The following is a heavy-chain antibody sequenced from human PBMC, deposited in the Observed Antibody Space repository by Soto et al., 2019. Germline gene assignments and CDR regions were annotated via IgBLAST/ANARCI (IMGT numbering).Heavy chain of an antibody. CDR3: ARDIPVRYGDPFSP. CDR1: GYTFTSYG. V-gene: IGHV1-18*04. CDR2: ISAYNGNT. J-gene: IGHJ5*02. D-gene: IGHD4-17*01. Sequence: ASVKVSCKASGYTFTSYGISWVRQAPGQGLEWMGWISAYNGNTNYAQKLQGRVTMTTDTSTSTAYMELRSLRSDDTAVYYCARDIPVRYGDPFSPWGQGTLVTVPQ.